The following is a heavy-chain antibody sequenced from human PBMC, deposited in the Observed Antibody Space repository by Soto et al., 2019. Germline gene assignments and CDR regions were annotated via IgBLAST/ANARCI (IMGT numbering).Heavy chain of an antibody. J-gene: IGHJ6*02. V-gene: IGHV3-30-3*01. CDR1: GFTFSSYA. D-gene: IGHD3-10*01. CDR2: ISYDGSKK. Sequence: GGSLRLSCAASGFTFSSYAMHWVRQAPGKGLEWMAVISYDGSKKYYADSVKGRFTISRDNSKNTLYLQMNRLRAEDMAVFFCVIEFLLWFGPRLSNYGMDVWGQGTTVTGSS. CDR3: VIEFLLWFGPRLSNYGMDV.